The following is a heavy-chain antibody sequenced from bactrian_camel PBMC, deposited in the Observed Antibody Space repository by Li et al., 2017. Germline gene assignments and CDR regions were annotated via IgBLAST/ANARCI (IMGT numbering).Heavy chain of an antibody. CDR2: IVFGGST. CDR1: GAPFDDGD. D-gene: IGHD3*01. V-gene: IGHV3S53*01. CDR3: AVRRYYYGLYFVGDEFGF. Sequence: VQLVESGGGSVETGGSLKLSCTTSGAPFDDGDMGWYRQAPGIECKLISTIVFGGSTFYSDSVKGRFTISHDKSKNTAYLQMNDLKPEDTAMYYCAVRRYYYGLYFVGDEFGFWGQGTQVTVS. J-gene: IGHJ6*01.